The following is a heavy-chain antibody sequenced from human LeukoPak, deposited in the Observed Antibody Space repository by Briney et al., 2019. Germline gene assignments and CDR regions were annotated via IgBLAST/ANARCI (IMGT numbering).Heavy chain of an antibody. D-gene: IGHD6-19*01. CDR3: ARETIAVALSADY. J-gene: IGHJ4*02. CDR2: IYKSGNT. Sequence: PSETLSLTCNVSGVSVANGNYYWGWIRQPAGKGLGWIGRIYKSGNTYSSPSLKSRVTMSIHPSSNQFSLTLRSVTAADTAIYYCARETIAVALSADYWGQGALVTVSS. V-gene: IGHV4-61*10. CDR1: GVSVANGNYY.